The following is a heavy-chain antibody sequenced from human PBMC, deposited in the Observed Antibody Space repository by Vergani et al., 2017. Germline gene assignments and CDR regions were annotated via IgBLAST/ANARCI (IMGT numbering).Heavy chain of an antibody. Sequence: EVQLVESGGGLVQPGGSLRLSCAASGFTFSSYEMNWVRQAPGKGLEWVSYISSSGSTIYYADSVKGRFTISRDNAKNSLYLQMNSLRAEDTAVYYCARDADYGDWDYGGQGTLVTVSS. D-gene: IGHD4-17*01. CDR1: GFTFSSYE. CDR2: ISSSGSTI. CDR3: ARDADYGDWDY. J-gene: IGHJ4*02. V-gene: IGHV3-48*03.